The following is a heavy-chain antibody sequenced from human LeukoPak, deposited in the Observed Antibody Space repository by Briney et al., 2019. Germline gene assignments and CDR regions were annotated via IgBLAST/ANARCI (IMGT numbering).Heavy chain of an antibody. CDR1: GFTFSSYS. CDR2: ISSSSSTI. J-gene: IGHJ3*02. Sequence: GGSLRLSCAASGFTFSSYSMNWVRQAPGKGLEWVSYISSSSSTIYYADSVKARFTISRDNAKNSLYLQMNSLRAEDTAVYYCARAFLLGDAFDIWGQATMVTVSS. CDR3: ARAFLLGDAFDI. V-gene: IGHV3-48*01. D-gene: IGHD2-15*01.